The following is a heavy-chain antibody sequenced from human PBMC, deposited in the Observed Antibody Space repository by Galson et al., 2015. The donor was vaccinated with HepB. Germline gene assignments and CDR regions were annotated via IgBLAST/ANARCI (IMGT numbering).Heavy chain of an antibody. D-gene: IGHD4-17*01. CDR3: ARSGLGATVRGSPDAFDI. CDR1: GFSLSTSGMC. V-gene: IGHV2-70*01. Sequence: PALVKPTQTLTLTCTFSGFSLSTSGMCVSWIRQPPGKALEWLALIDWDDDKYYSTSLKTRLTISKDTSKNQVVLTMTNMDPVDTATYYCARSGLGATVRGSPDAFDIWGQGTMVTVSS. J-gene: IGHJ3*02. CDR2: IDWDDDK.